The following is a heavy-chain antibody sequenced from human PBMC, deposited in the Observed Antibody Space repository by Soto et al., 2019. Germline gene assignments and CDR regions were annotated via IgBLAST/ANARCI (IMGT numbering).Heavy chain of an antibody. CDR2: INKDGSQK. CDR1: GFTLSNYW. V-gene: IGHV3-7*03. D-gene: IGHD7-27*01. CDR3: VRELGLAY. J-gene: IGHJ4*02. Sequence: GGSLRLSCAASGFTLSNYWMTWVRQAPGKGLERVANINKDGSQKNYVDSVKGRFTIARDNGQNSLSLQINSLRVEDTAVYYCVRELGLAYWGQGALVTVS.